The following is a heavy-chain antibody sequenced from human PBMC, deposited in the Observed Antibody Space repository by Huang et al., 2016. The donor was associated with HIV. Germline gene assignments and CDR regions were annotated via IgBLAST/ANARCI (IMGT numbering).Heavy chain of an antibody. Sequence: QLLLQESGPGLVKPSEALALTCAVSGGSIRSSDYHWGWIRQPPGKGLAWIGSIYYNGSTHYSPSLQSRVTIAVDTSKNLFFLNLTSMTAADTAVYYCARHREGPVAYYSGWGSHLNYMDVWGRGRTVVVSS. CDR2: IYYNGST. CDR3: ARHREGPVAYYSGWGSHLNYMDV. J-gene: IGHJ6*03. CDR1: GGSIRSSDYH. D-gene: IGHD3-10*01. V-gene: IGHV4-39*01.